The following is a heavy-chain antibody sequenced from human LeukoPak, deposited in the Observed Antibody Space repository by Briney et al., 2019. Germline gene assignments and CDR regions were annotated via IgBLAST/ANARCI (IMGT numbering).Heavy chain of an antibody. CDR3: ASLRGAKAFGFDP. CDR1: GGSFSGYY. Sequence: SETLSLTCAVYGGSFSGYYWSWIRQPPGKGLEWIGEINHGGSTNYNPSLKSRVTISVDTSKNQFSLKLSSVTAADTAVYYCASLRGAKAFGFDPWGQGTLVTVSS. V-gene: IGHV4-34*01. CDR2: INHGGST. D-gene: IGHD1-26*01. J-gene: IGHJ5*02.